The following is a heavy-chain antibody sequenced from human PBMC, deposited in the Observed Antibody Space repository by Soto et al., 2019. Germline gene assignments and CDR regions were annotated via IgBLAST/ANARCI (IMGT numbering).Heavy chain of an antibody. CDR3: ARDRCTNGVCYRGEFDY. CDR1: GGTFSSYA. D-gene: IGHD2-8*01. J-gene: IGHJ4*02. Sequence: SVKVSCKASGGTFSSYAISWVRQAPGQGLEWMGGIIPIFGTANYAQKFQGRVTITADESTSTAYMELSSLRSEDTAVYYCARDRCTNGVCYRGEFDYWGQGTLVTVSS. V-gene: IGHV1-69*13. CDR2: IIPIFGTA.